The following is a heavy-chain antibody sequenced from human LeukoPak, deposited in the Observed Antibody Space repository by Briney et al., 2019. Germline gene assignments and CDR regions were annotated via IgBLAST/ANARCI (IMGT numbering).Heavy chain of an antibody. Sequence: GESLKISCKGSGYRFTTYWIGWVRQMPGKGLEWMGIIYPGDSDTRYSPSFQGQVTISADKSISTAYLQWSSLKASDAAIYYCARRAPSQIWFDPWGQGTLVTVSS. CDR1: GYRFTTYW. CDR3: ARRAPSQIWFDP. V-gene: IGHV5-51*01. CDR2: IYPGDSDT. J-gene: IGHJ5*02.